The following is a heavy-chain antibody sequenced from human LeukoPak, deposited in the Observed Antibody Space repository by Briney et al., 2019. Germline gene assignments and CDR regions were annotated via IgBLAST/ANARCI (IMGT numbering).Heavy chain of an antibody. CDR2: INHSGST. Sequence: PSETLSLTCAVYGGSFSGYYWSWIRQPPGKGLEWIGEINHSGSTNYNPSLKSRVTISVDTSKNQFSLKLSSVTAADTAVYYCARVGSGWYLGWYFDLWGRGTLVTVSS. CDR1: GGSFSGYY. CDR3: ARVGSGWYLGWYFDL. V-gene: IGHV4-34*01. J-gene: IGHJ2*01. D-gene: IGHD6-19*01.